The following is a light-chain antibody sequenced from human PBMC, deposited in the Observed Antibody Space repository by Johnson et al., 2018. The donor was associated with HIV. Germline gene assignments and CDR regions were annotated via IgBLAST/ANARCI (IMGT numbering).Light chain of an antibody. CDR1: SSNIENNY. CDR2: ENS. J-gene: IGLJ1*01. Sequence: QSVLTQPPSVSAAPGQKVTISCSGSSSNIENNYVSWYQHLPGTAPKVLIYENSKRPSSILDRFSGSKSGTSATLDITGLQTGDEADYYCGTWDSSLSAGEYVFGTGTKVTVL. CDR3: GTWDSSLSAGEYV. V-gene: IGLV1-51*02.